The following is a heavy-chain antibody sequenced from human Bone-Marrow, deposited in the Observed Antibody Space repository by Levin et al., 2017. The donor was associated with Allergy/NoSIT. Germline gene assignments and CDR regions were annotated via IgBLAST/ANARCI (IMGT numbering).Heavy chain of an antibody. V-gene: IGHV3-30*04. D-gene: IGHD6-6*01. CDR1: GFTFSSYA. Sequence: GGSLRLSCAASGFTFSSYAMHWVRQAPGKGLEWVAVISYDGSNKYYADSVKGRFTISRDNSKNTLYLQMNSLRAEDTAVYYCARNSIAARRGGAGYYGMDVWGQGTTVTVSS. CDR2: ISYDGSNK. CDR3: ARNSIAARRGGAGYYGMDV. J-gene: IGHJ6*02.